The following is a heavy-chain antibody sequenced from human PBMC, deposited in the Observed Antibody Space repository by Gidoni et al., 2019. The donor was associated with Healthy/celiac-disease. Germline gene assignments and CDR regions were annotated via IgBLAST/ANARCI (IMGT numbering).Heavy chain of an antibody. CDR2: IYHSGST. CDR3: AAQEAQIPFYFDY. Sequence: QLQLQESGSGLVKPSQTLSPTCAVSGGPISSGGYSWSWIRQPPGKGLEWIGYIYHSGSTYYNPSLKSRVTISVDRSKNQFSLKLSSVTAADTAVYYCAAQEAQIPFYFDYWGQGTLVTVSS. J-gene: IGHJ4*02. V-gene: IGHV4-30-2*01. CDR1: GGPISSGGYS.